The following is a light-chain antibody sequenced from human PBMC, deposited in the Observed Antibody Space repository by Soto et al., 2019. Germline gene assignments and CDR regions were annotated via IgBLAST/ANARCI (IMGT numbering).Light chain of an antibody. J-gene: IGLJ2*01. V-gene: IGLV2-14*01. Sequence: QSALTQPASVSGSPGQSITISCTGTSSDVGGYNYVSWYQQYPGKAPKLIIYEVSNRPSGVSDRFSGSKSGNTASLTISGLRTEDEADYYCSSYAGSSTPVVFGGGTKVTVL. CDR2: EVS. CDR1: SSDVGGYNY. CDR3: SSYAGSSTPVV.